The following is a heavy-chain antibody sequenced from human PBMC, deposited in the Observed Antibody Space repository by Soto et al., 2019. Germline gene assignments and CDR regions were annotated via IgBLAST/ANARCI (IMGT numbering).Heavy chain of an antibody. CDR3: VKGGGTFWSDTSAYLAFDY. D-gene: IGHD3-22*01. CDR1: GFTFSNYA. J-gene: IGHJ4*02. CDR2: ISSSGDRT. Sequence: GGSLRLSCAASGFTFSNYAMSWVRQAPGKGLEWVSAISSSGDRTYYADSVKGRFTISRDNSKSTLSLQMISLRAEDTALYYCVKGGGTFWSDTSAYLAFDYWAQGSLVTVSS. V-gene: IGHV3-23*01.